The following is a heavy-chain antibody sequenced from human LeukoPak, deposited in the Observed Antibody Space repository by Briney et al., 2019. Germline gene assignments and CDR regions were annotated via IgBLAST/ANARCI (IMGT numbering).Heavy chain of an antibody. CDR3: ARDLDSGYDSGAFDI. Sequence: GASVKVSCKASGYTFTSYAMHWVRQAPGQRLEWMGWINPHSGGTNYAQKFHGRVTMTRDTSISTAYMELSSLRSDDTAVYYCARDLDSGYDSGAFDIWGQGTMVTVSS. CDR2: INPHSGGT. D-gene: IGHD5-12*01. J-gene: IGHJ3*02. CDR1: GYTFTSYA. V-gene: IGHV1-2*02.